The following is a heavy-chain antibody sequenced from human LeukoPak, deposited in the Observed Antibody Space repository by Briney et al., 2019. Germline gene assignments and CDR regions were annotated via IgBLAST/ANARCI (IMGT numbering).Heavy chain of an antibody. D-gene: IGHD2-21*02. J-gene: IGHJ2*01. CDR2: VYYSGST. Sequence: SETLSLTCTVSGGSISTYYWSWIRQPPGKGLEWIGDVYYSGSTSYNPSLKSRVTISVDTSKNQFSLTLRYVTAADTAVYYCARRRGGDSNRSGDWYFNLWGRGTLVTVSS. V-gene: IGHV4-59*08. CDR3: ARRRGGDSNRSGDWYFNL. CDR1: GGSISTYY.